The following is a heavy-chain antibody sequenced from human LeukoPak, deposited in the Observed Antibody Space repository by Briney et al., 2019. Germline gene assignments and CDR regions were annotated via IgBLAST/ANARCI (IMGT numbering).Heavy chain of an antibody. D-gene: IGHD6-19*01. CDR3: ARQVVAVAGTGYFDY. Sequence: SETLSLTCTVSGGSIRSSSYYWGWIRQPPGKGLEWIGSIYYSGSTYYNASLKSRGTISVDTSKNQFSLKLNSVTAADTAVYFWARQVVAVAGTGYFDYWGQGTLVTVSS. CDR1: GGSIRSSSYY. J-gene: IGHJ4*02. CDR2: IYYSGST. V-gene: IGHV4-39*01.